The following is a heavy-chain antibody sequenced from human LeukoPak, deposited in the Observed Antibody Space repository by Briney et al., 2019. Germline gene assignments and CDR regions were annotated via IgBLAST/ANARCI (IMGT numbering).Heavy chain of an antibody. CDR1: GFTFSRNG. Sequence: GGSLRLSCAASGFTFSRNGMHWVRQAPGKGLEWVALIYYDGSNKYYVDSVKGRSTISRDNSKNMLYLQMNSLRAEDTAVYYCARDLLYSGSYSWYFDLWGRGTLVTASS. V-gene: IGHV3-33*01. CDR2: IYYDGSNK. CDR3: ARDLLYSGSYSWYFDL. J-gene: IGHJ2*01. D-gene: IGHD1-26*01.